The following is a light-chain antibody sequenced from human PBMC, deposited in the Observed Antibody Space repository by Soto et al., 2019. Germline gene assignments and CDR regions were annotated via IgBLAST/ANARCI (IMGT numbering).Light chain of an antibody. Sequence: IVLTQSPGTLSLSPGERATLSCRASQSVSSNYLAWFQQKPGQSPRLLIYRASTRASGIPDRFSGSGSGTDFTLTISRLEPEDFAAYYCQQYGSSLWTFGQGTKVEIK. CDR1: QSVSSNY. V-gene: IGKV3-20*01. CDR3: QQYGSSLWT. CDR2: RAS. J-gene: IGKJ1*01.